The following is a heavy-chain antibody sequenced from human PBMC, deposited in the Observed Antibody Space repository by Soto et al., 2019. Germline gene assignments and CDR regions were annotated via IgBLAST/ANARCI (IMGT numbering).Heavy chain of an antibody. J-gene: IGHJ5*02. Sequence: PSETLSLTCTVSGGSISSYYWSWIRQPPGKGLEWIGYIYYSGSTNYNPSLKSRVTISVDTSKNQYSLKLSSVTAADTAVYYCASSIAAAGREWDWFDPWGQGTLVTVSS. V-gene: IGHV4-59*01. CDR3: ASSIAAAGREWDWFDP. CDR2: IYYSGST. CDR1: GGSISSYY. D-gene: IGHD6-13*01.